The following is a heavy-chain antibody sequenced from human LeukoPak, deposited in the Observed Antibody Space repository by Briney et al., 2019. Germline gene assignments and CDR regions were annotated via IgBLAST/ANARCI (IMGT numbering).Heavy chain of an antibody. Sequence: SVKVSCKASGGTFSSYAISWVRQAPGERLERMGRIIPIFGIASYAQKFQGRVTITADKSTSTAYMELSSLRSEDTAVYYCARDRENSGSYYRDWGQGTLVTVSS. CDR1: GGTFSSYA. V-gene: IGHV1-69*04. CDR3: ARDRENSGSYYRD. CDR2: IIPIFGIA. D-gene: IGHD1-26*01. J-gene: IGHJ4*02.